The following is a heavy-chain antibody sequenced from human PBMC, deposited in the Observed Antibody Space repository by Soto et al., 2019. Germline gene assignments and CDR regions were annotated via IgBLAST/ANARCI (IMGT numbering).Heavy chain of an antibody. Sequence: GGSLRLSCAASGFTFSSYGMHWVRQAPGKGLEWVAVISYDGSNKYYADSVKGRFTISRDNSKNTLYLQMNSLRAEDTAVYYCAKAPRIAAAGHPDYYYYMDVWGKGTTVTVSS. D-gene: IGHD6-13*01. CDR2: ISYDGSNK. V-gene: IGHV3-30*18. CDR3: AKAPRIAAAGHPDYYYYMDV. J-gene: IGHJ6*03. CDR1: GFTFSSYG.